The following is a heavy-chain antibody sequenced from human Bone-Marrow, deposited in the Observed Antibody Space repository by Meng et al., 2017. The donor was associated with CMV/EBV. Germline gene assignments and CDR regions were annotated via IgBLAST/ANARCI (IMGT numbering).Heavy chain of an antibody. D-gene: IGHD4-23*01. V-gene: IGHV1-69*10. CDR1: GGTFSSHA. CDR3: ARDSSLSGNYARLDV. CDR2: IIPILGIA. Sequence: SVKVSCKPSGGTFSSHAISWVRQAPGQGLEWMGGIIPILGIANYAQKFQGRVTITTDESTSTDYMELSSLTSEDTAVYYCARDSSLSGNYARLDVWGQGTTVTVSS. J-gene: IGHJ6*02.